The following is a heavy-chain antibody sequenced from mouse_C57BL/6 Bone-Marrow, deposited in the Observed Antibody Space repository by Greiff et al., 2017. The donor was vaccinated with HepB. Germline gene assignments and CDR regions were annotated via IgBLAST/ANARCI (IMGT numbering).Heavy chain of an antibody. D-gene: IGHD4-1*01. CDR2: ISSGGSYT. J-gene: IGHJ3*01. Sequence: EVQLVESGGDLAKPGGSLKLSCAASGFTFSSYGMSWVRQTPDKRLEWVATISSGGSYTYYPDSVKGRFTISRDNAKNTLYLQMSSLKSEDTAMYYCAREGTGTRAWFAYWGQGTLVTVSA. CDR3: AREGTGTRAWFAY. V-gene: IGHV5-6*01. CDR1: GFTFSSYG.